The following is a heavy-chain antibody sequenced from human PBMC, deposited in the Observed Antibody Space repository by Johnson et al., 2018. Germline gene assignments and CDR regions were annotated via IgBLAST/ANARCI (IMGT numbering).Heavy chain of an antibody. CDR3: AKGESSGWLGAFAT. CDR1: GFSFSSYA. Sequence: VQLVESGGGLVQPGGSLRLSCVASGFSFSSYAMSWVRQAPGKGLEWVSAISGSGVSTSYADSVRGRFTISRANPRNTLYLQMNSLRAGDPALYYCAKGESSGWLGAFATWGQGTMGTVSS. J-gene: IGHJ3*02. V-gene: IGHV3-23*04. CDR2: ISGSGVST. D-gene: IGHD6-19*01.